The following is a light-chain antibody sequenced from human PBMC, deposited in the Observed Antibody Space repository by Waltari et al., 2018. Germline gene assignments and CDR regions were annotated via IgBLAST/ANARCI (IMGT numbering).Light chain of an antibody. J-gene: IGLJ2*01. V-gene: IGLV1-40*01. CDR3: QSYDSSLSAHVV. CDR1: SSNIGAGYD. Sequence: QSVLTQPPSVSVAPGQRVTISCTGSSSNIGAGYDVHWYQQLPGTAPKLLIYANSNRPSGVPDRFSGSKSGTSASLAITGLQAEDEADYYCQSYDSSLSAHVVFGGGTKLTVL. CDR2: ANS.